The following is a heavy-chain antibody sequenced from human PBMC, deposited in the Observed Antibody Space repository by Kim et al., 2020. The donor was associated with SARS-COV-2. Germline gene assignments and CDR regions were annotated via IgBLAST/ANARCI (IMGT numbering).Heavy chain of an antibody. Sequence: GGSLRLSCAASGFTFSSYGMSWVRQAPGKGLEWVSIISGTGGRTFYADSVNGRFTISRDNSKNTLYLQMSSLRAEDTAVYYCAKGGGRQQRYFYYCGQG. CDR2: ISGTGGRT. J-gene: IGHJ4*02. CDR3: AKGGGRQQRYFYY. V-gene: IGHV3-23*01. CDR1: GFTFSSYG. D-gene: IGHD1-1*01.